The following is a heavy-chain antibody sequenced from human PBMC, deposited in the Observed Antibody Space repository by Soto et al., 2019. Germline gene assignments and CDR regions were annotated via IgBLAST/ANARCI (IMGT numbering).Heavy chain of an antibody. Sequence: GGSLRLSCAASGFTFSSYAMHWVRQAPGKGLEWVAVISYDGSNKYYADSVKGRLTISRDNYKNTLYLQMNSLRAEDTAVYYCARSSGYCSSTSCQGAFDIWGQGTMVTVSS. J-gene: IGHJ3*02. CDR2: ISYDGSNK. CDR1: GFTFSSYA. CDR3: ARSSGYCSSTSCQGAFDI. D-gene: IGHD2-2*01. V-gene: IGHV3-30-3*01.